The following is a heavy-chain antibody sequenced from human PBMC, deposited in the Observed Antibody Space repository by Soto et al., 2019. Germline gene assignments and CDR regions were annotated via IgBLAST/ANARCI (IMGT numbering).Heavy chain of an antibody. J-gene: IGHJ4*02. D-gene: IGHD3-10*01. Sequence: QVQLQQWGAGLLKPSETLSLTCAVYGGSFSGYYWSWIRQPPGKGLEWIGEVNHSGNTNYNPSLQSRGIISVDASKNQFSLKLSSVTAADTAVYYCARGGELGELSLDYWGQGTLVTVSS. V-gene: IGHV4-34*01. CDR2: VNHSGNT. CDR3: ARGGELGELSLDY. CDR1: GGSFSGYY.